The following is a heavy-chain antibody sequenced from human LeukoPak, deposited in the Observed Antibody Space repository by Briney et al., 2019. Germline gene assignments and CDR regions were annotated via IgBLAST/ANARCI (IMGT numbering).Heavy chain of an antibody. CDR1: GYSFTSYW. J-gene: IGHJ6*03. V-gene: IGHV5-51*01. CDR3: ARLGGYYYYYYYMDV. CDR2: IYPGDSDT. Sequence: GESLKISCETSGYSFTSYWIGWVRQMPGKGLEWMGIIYPGDSDTRHSPSFQGQVTISADKSISTAYLQWSSLKASDTAMYYCARLGGYYYYYYYMDVWGKGTTVTVSS.